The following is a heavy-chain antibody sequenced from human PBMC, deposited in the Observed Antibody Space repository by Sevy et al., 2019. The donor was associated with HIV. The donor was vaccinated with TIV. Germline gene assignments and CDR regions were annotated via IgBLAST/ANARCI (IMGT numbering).Heavy chain of an antibody. V-gene: IGHV3-7*01. Sequence: GGSLRLSCADSRFTFSNYWMSWVRQAPGKGLEWVANIKQDGSEKYYVHSVKGRFTISRDNAKNSLYLQMNSLRAEDTAVYYCARERGISFIVGATTGAFDIWGQGTMVTVSS. D-gene: IGHD1-26*01. CDR3: ARERGISFIVGATTGAFDI. J-gene: IGHJ3*02. CDR2: IKQDGSEK. CDR1: RFTFSNYW.